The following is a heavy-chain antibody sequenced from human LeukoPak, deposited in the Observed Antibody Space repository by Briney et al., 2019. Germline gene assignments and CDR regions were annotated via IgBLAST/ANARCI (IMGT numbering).Heavy chain of an antibody. CDR1: GFTFSSYE. CDR2: ISTTGSTM. D-gene: IGHD3-22*01. CDR3: AREHSSGYYRIDY. V-gene: IGHV3-48*03. Sequence: GGSLRLSCAASGFTFSSYEMNWVRQAPGKGLEWVSYISTTGSTMYYADSVKGRFTISRDNSKNTLYLQMGSLRAEDMAVYYCAREHSSGYYRIDYWGQGTLVTVSS. J-gene: IGHJ4*02.